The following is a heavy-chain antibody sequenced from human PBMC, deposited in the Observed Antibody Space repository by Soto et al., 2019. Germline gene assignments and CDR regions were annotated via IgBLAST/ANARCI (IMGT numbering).Heavy chain of an antibody. CDR3: ARNEYSTTFYYYGMDV. Sequence: QVQLVQSGAEVKKPGSSVKVSFKASGGTFSSYAITWVRQAPGQGLEWMGRIIPIFGTANYNQKFQGRVTITADESTSTAYMELSSLRSEDTAVYYCARNEYSTTFYYYGMDVWGQGTTVTVSS. D-gene: IGHD6-6*01. CDR2: IIPIFGTA. V-gene: IGHV1-69*01. CDR1: GGTFSSYA. J-gene: IGHJ6*02.